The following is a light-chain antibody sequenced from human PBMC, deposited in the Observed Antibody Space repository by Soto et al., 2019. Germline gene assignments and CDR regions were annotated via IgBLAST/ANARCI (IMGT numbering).Light chain of an antibody. CDR3: QHRNNWLGT. CDR2: DAS. V-gene: IGKV3-11*01. CDR1: QSVGSF. Sequence: EIVLTQSTATLSLSPGERATLSCRASQSVGSFLAWYQQKSGQAPRLLIYDASNRAPGILARFSGSGSGTDFTLTISSLEPEDFAVYYCQHRNNWLGTFGPGTKVDIK. J-gene: IGKJ3*01.